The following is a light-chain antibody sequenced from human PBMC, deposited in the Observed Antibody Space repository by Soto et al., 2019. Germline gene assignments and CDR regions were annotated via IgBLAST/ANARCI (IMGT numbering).Light chain of an antibody. V-gene: IGLV2-14*01. CDR2: EVT. CDR3: TSFTSTSSLYV. J-gene: IGLJ1*01. CDR1: GSDIAGYNY. Sequence: QSVLTQPASVSGSLGQSITISCTGTGSDIAGYNYISWYQQLPGKAPKLMIYEVTIRPSGISNRFSGSKSGNTASLTISGLQAEDEDDYFCTSFTSTSSLYVFGTGTKLTVL.